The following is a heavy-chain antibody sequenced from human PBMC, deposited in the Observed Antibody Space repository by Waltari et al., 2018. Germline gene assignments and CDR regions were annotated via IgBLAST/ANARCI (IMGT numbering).Heavy chain of an antibody. CDR2: FYYPGNI. J-gene: IGHJ6*02. D-gene: IGHD2-2*01. CDR3: ARLSGYCDDTGCYGHYAMDV. V-gene: IGHV4-39*02. Sequence: QLQLQESGPGLVKPSETLSLTCTVSGGSVSTTSYSWAWVRQSPGKGLAWIGTFYYPGNIYYNPSLTSRVTISVDSPQNHLSLRLSSVTAADTAVYYCARLSGYCDDTGCYGHYAMDVWGQGTTVTVSS. CDR1: GGSVSTTSYS.